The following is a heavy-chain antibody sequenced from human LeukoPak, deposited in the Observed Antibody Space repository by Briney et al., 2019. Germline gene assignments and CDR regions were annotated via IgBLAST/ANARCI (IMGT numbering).Heavy chain of an antibody. V-gene: IGHV1-69*13. CDR3: ARDRQGYYDSSGYASDAFDI. CDR1: GGTFSSYA. D-gene: IGHD3-22*01. J-gene: IGHJ3*02. Sequence: SVKVSCKASGGTFSSYAISWVRQAPGQGLEWMGGIIPIFGTANYAQKFQGRVTITADESTSTAYMELSSLGSEDTAVYYCARDRQGYYDSSGYASDAFDIWGQGTMVTVSS. CDR2: IIPIFGTA.